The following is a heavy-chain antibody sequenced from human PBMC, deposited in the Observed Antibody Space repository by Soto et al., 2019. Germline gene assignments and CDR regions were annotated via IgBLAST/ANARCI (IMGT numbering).Heavy chain of an antibody. J-gene: IGHJ3*02. CDR3: ARPYCSGGSCSVFDAFDI. V-gene: IGHV1-18*01. CDR2: ISAYNGNT. CDR1: GYTFTSYG. D-gene: IGHD2-15*01. Sequence: ASVKVSCKASGYTFTSYGISWVRQAPGQGLELMGWISAYNGNTNYAQKLQGRVTMTTDTSTSTAYMELRSLRSDDTAVYYCARPYCSGGSCSVFDAFDIWGQGTMVTVSS.